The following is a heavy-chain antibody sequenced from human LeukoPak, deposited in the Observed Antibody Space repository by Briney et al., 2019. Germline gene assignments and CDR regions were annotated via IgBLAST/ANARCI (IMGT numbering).Heavy chain of an antibody. CDR1: GGSISSYY. D-gene: IGHD3-9*01. CDR3: SRGSRYYDILTGYYGRWYFDY. CDR2: IYYSGST. J-gene: IGHJ4*02. V-gene: IGHV4-59*08. Sequence: SETLSLTCTVSGGSISSYYWSWIRQPPGKGLEWIGYIYYSGSTYYNPSLKSRVTISVDTSKNQFSLKLSSVTAADTAVYYCSRGSRYYDILTGYYGRWYFDYWGQGTLVTVSS.